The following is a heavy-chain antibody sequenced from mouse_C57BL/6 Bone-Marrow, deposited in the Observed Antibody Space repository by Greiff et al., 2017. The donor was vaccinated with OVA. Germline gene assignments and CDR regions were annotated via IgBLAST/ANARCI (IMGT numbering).Heavy chain of an antibody. J-gene: IGHJ3*01. V-gene: IGHV7-1*01. CDR2: SRNKANDYTT. CDR3: AREANWDRFAY. Sequence: EVQLVESGGGLVQSGRSLRLSCATSGFTFSDFYMEWVRQAPGKGLEWIAASRNKANDYTTEYSASVKGRFIVSRDTSQSILYLQMNALRAEDTAIYYCAREANWDRFAYWGQGTLVTVSA. CDR1: GFTFSDFY. D-gene: IGHD4-1*02.